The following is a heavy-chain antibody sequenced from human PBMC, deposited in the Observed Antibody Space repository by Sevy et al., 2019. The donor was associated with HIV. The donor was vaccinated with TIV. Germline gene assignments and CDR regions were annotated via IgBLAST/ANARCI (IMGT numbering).Heavy chain of an antibody. CDR3: ARELAARPRVFDY. J-gene: IGHJ4*02. V-gene: IGHV4-59*01. CDR1: GGSISSYF. Sequence: SETLSLTCSVSGGSISSYFWSWIRQPPGKGLEWIGNIYYTGNTDYNPSLKSRVTMSLDTSKNHFSLRLSSVTAADTAVYYCARELAARPRVFDYWGQGSLVTVSS. D-gene: IGHD6-6*01. CDR2: IYYTGNT.